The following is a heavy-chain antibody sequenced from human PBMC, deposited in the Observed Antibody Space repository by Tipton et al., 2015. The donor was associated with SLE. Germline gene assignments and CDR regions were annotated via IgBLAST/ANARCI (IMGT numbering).Heavy chain of an antibody. J-gene: IGHJ4*02. D-gene: IGHD2-8*02. CDR3: ARVTGGKYLAFFDY. CDR2: TGAYNTDT. Sequence: QSGAEVKKPGASVKVSCKASGYTFISYGITWVRQAPGQGLEWMGWTGAYNTDTYYAQKFQGRFTMTADTFTTTAYMELRSLTSDDTAVYYCARVTGGKYLAFFDYWGQGTLVSVSS. V-gene: IGHV1-18*01. CDR1: GYTFISYG.